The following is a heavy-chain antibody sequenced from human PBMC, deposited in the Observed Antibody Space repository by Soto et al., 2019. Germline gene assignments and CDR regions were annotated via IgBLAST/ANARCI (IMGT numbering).Heavy chain of an antibody. CDR2: ISAGNGDT. Sequence: QVQLVQSGAEVKKPGASVKVSCRTSGYIFSSYDMHWVRQAPGQRLEWMGWISAGNGDTKYSQKFQYRVTITRETSENTAYMELSSLRSEDTAVYYCAAEWLDFDYWGQGTLVTVSS. CDR1: GYIFSSYD. V-gene: IGHV1-3*01. CDR3: AAEWLDFDY. J-gene: IGHJ4*02. D-gene: IGHD6-19*01.